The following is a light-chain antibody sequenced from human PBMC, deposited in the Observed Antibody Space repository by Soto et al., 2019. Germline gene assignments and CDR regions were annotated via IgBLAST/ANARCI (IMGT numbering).Light chain of an antibody. CDR1: QSISLW. CDR2: DVS. CDR3: QQYNSYSGT. J-gene: IGKJ1*01. V-gene: IGKV1-5*01. Sequence: DIQMTQSPSTLSAFVGDRVTITCRASQSISLWLAWYQQKPGKAPRLLIYDVSTLESGVPSRFSGSGSGTELSLTKKSLEPVVFATYYCQQYNSYSGTFGQGPKGKIK.